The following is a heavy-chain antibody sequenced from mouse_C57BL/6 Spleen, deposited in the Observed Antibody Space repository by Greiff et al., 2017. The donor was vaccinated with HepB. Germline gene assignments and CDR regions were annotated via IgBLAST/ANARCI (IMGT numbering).Heavy chain of an antibody. V-gene: IGHV1-69*01. J-gene: IGHJ4*01. CDR3: ARGRPQDYAMDY. Sequence: QVQLQQPGAELVMPGASVKLSCKASGYTFTSYWMHWVKQRPGQGLEWIGEIDPSDSYTNYNQKFKGKSTLTVDKSSSTAYMQLSSLTSEDSAVYYCARGRPQDYAMDYWGQGTSVTVSS. CDR2: IDPSDSYT. CDR1: GYTFTSYW.